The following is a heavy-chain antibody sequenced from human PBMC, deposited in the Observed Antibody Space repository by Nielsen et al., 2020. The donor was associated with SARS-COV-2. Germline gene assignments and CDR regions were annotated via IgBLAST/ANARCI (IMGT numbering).Heavy chain of an antibody. J-gene: IGHJ6*03. D-gene: IGHD3-3*01. Sequence: SETLSLTCTVSGGSISSYYWSWIRQPPGKGLEWIGYIYYSGSTNYNPSLKSRVTISVDTSKNQFSLKLSSVTAADTAVYYCARVAHYDFWSGYYTYYYYYMDVWGKGTTVTVSS. CDR1: GGSISSYY. CDR3: ARVAHYDFWSGYYTYYYYYMDV. CDR2: IYYSGST. V-gene: IGHV4-59*01.